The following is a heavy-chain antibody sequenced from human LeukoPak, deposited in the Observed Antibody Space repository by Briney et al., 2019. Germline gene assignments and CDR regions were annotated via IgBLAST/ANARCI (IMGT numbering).Heavy chain of an antibody. J-gene: IGHJ4*02. V-gene: IGHV4-39*01. Sequence: SETLSLTCTVSGRSISSSSYYWRWIRQPPGKGLEWIGSVYYSGSTYYNPSLKSRVTISVDTSKNQFSLKLRSMTAVDTALFYLPRGRLETNYPKSYFDYSGQGTLVTVSS. CDR1: GRSISSSSYY. CDR2: VYYSGST. D-gene: IGHD1-1*01. CDR3: PRGRLETNYPKSYFDY.